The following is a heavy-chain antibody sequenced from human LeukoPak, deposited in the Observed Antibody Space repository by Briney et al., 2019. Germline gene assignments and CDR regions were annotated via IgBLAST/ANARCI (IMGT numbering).Heavy chain of an antibody. CDR3: AKRLLHYFDS. V-gene: IGHV3-23*01. Sequence: PGGSLRLSCAASGFTVSSNYMSWVRQAPGKGLEWVAGISGSTYRTYYADYVKGRFTISRDNSKNTLYLQMNGLRAEDTAVYYCAKRLLHYFDSWGQGTLVTVSS. CDR2: ISGSTYRT. J-gene: IGHJ4*02. CDR1: GFTVSSNY. D-gene: IGHD2-15*01.